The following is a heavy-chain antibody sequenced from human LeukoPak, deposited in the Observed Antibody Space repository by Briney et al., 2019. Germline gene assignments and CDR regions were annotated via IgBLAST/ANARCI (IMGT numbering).Heavy chain of an antibody. CDR3: ARYDYYHYGMDV. CDR2: IIPIFGTV. J-gene: IGHJ6*04. CDR1: GGTFSSYD. Sequence: ASGKVSCKASGGTFSSYDLSWVRQAPGQGLEWMGGIIPIFGTVNYSQKFQGRVTITADESTSTAYMELSSLRSEDTAVYYCARYDYYHYGMDVWGKGTTVTVSS. V-gene: IGHV1-69*13.